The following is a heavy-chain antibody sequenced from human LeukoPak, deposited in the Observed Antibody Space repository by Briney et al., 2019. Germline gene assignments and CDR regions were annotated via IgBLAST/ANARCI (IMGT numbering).Heavy chain of an antibody. CDR1: GFTFDDYA. J-gene: IGHJ4*02. D-gene: IGHD6-13*01. Sequence: PGGSLRLSCAASGFTFDDYAMHWVRHAPGKGLEWVSSISWNGGTIDYGDSVKGRFTISRDNAKNSLYLQMNSLRAEDTALYYCAKVGAAAGGYYFDSWGQGTLVTVSS. CDR3: AKVGAAAGGYYFDS. CDR2: ISWNGGTI. V-gene: IGHV3-9*01.